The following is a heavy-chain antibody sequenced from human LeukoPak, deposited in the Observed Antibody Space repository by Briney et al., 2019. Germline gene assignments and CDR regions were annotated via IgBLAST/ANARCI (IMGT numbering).Heavy chain of an antibody. Sequence: PGGSLRLSRAASGFTFSSYSMNWVRQAPGKGLEWVSSISSSSSYIYYADSVKGRFTISRDNAKNSLYLQMNSLRAEDTAVYYCASLLWFGELSNRDYWGQGTLVTVSS. D-gene: IGHD3-10*01. CDR1: GFTFSSYS. V-gene: IGHV3-21*01. CDR3: ASLLWFGELSNRDY. CDR2: ISSSSSYI. J-gene: IGHJ4*02.